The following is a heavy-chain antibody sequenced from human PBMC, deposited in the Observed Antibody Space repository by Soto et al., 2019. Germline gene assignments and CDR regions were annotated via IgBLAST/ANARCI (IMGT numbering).Heavy chain of an antibody. CDR3: AKDTFDTSMDKTDY. CDR2: TDNSVGCT. D-gene: IGHD5-18*01. J-gene: IGHJ4*02. CDR1: GFTFSSYA. V-gene: IGHV3-23*01. Sequence: EAQLLESGGTLVQPGGSLRLSCAASGFTFSSYAMTWVRQAPGKGLEWVSTTDNSVGCTYYADSVKGRFTISRDNSKNTLYLQMNSLRAEDTAVYYCAKDTFDTSMDKTDYWGQGTLVTVSS.